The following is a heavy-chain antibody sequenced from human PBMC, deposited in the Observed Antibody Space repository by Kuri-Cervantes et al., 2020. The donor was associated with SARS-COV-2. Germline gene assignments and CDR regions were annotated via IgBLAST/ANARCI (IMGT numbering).Heavy chain of an antibody. V-gene: IGHV4-39*01. CDR1: GGSISGSGYY. Sequence: SETLSLTCTVSGGSISGSGYYWAWIRQPQGKGLEWIGHIHYRETTYYNPSLKSRATISIDTSKNQFSLKLNSVTAADTAVYSCARWPPGSYRPHDAFDVWGQGTRVTCSS. CDR2: IHYRETT. CDR3: ARWPPGSYRPHDAFDV. J-gene: IGHJ3*01. D-gene: IGHD1-26*01.